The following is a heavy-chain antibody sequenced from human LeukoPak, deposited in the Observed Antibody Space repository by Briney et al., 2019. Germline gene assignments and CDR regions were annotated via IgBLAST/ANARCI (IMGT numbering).Heavy chain of an antibody. D-gene: IGHD1/OR15-1a*01. CDR1: GGSISSYY. CDR3: ARHGGTAAVNDAFDV. CDR2: IYYNGRT. J-gene: IGHJ3*01. V-gene: IGHV4-59*08. Sequence: SETLSLTCTVPGGSISSYYWSWIRQPPGKGLEWIGYIYYNGRTTYNPSLTSRVTISVDMSKNQFSLKLSSVSAADTAVYYCARHGGTAAVNDAFDVWGQGTVVTVSS.